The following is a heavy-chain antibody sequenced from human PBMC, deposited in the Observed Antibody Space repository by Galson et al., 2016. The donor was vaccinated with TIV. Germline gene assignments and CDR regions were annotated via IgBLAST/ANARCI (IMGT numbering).Heavy chain of an antibody. J-gene: IGHJ6*02. CDR2: IYYSGNI. CDR3: AKDRNTALDTYHYYYGMDV. D-gene: IGHD5-18*01. CDR1: GGSISNSGYY. V-gene: IGHV4-31*03. Sequence: TLSLTCTVSGGSISNSGYYWSWIRQHPGKGLEWIGYIYYSGNIYYNPSLESRIVISVDTSKNQFSLRLSSVTAADTAVYYCAKDRNTALDTYHYYYGMDVWGQGTTVTVSS.